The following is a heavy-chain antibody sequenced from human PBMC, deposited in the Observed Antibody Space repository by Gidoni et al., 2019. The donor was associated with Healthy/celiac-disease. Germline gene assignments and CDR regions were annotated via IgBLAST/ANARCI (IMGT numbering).Heavy chain of an antibody. CDR2: IYYSGST. V-gene: IGHV4-39*01. J-gene: IGHJ4*02. CDR3: APLGNPEPFDY. CDR1: GGSISSSSYY. Sequence: QLQLQESGPGLVKPSETLSLSCTVSGGSISSSSYYWGWIRQPPGKGLEWIGSIYYSGSTYYNPSLKSRVTISVDTSKNQFSLKLSSVTAADTAVYYCAPLGNPEPFDYWGQGTLVTVSS.